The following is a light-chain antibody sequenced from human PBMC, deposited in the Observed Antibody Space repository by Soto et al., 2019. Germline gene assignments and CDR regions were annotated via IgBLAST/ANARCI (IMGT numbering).Light chain of an antibody. Sequence: QSLLTQPASVSGSPGQSITISCTGTNSDVGSYDYVSWYQQYPGKAPKVIIYEVRNRPSGVSDRFSASKSGNTASLTISGLQAEDEAVYYCSSYTSTSTLYVFGSGTKVTVL. V-gene: IGLV2-14*01. CDR2: EVR. CDR3: SSYTSTSTLYV. J-gene: IGLJ1*01. CDR1: NSDVGSYDY.